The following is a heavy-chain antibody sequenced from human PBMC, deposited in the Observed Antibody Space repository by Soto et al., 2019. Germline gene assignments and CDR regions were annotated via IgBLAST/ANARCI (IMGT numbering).Heavy chain of an antibody. V-gene: IGHV4-59*12. CDR3: ASAGYCSSTSCPNGNWFDP. CDR1: GGSISSYY. J-gene: IGHJ5*02. D-gene: IGHD2-2*01. CDR2: IYYSGST. Sequence: SETLSLTCTVSGGSISSYYWGWIRQPPGKGLEWIGYIYYSGSTNYDPSLKSRVTVSVDTSKNQFSLKLTSVTAADTAVYYCASAGYCSSTSCPNGNWFDPWGQGTLVTVSS.